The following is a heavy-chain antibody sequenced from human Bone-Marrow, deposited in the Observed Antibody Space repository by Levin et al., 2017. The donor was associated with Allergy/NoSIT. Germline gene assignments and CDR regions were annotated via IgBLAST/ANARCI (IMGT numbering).Heavy chain of an antibody. D-gene: IGHD2-8*01. CDR1: GFTFSDHY. J-gene: IGHJ6*02. Sequence: PGESLKISCAGSGFTFSDHYIDWVRQAPGKGLEWVGRIANKGNSYNTQYAASVRGRFTISRDDPENSVYLQMDSLKTEDTAVYYCADVVLSYGLDVWGQGTTVTVSS. CDR3: ADVVLSYGLDV. CDR2: IANKGNSYNT. V-gene: IGHV3-72*01.